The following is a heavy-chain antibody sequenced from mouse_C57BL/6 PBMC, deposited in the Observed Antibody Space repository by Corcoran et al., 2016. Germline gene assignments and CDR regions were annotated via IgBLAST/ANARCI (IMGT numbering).Heavy chain of an antibody. CDR2: IYPGDGDT. CDR1: GYAFSSYW. CDR3: ATDLLLRPFDY. Sequence: QVQLQQSGAELVKPGASVKISCKASGYAFSSYWMNWVKQRPGKGLEWIGQIYPGDGDTNYNGKFKGKATLTADKSSSTAYMQLSSLTSEDSAVYFCATDLLLRPFDYWGQGTTLTVSS. J-gene: IGHJ2*01. D-gene: IGHD1-1*01. V-gene: IGHV1-80*01.